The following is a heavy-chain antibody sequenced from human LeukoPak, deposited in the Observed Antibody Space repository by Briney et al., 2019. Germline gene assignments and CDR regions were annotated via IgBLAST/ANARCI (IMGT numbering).Heavy chain of an antibody. CDR2: IYYSGST. J-gene: IGHJ5*02. CDR1: GGSISSYY. V-gene: IGHV4-59*08. D-gene: IGHD3-16*02. Sequence: PSETLSLTCTVSGGSISSYYWSWIRQPPGKGLEWIGYIYYSGSTNYNPSLKSRVTISVDTSKNQFSLKLSSVTAADTAVYYCARSPPFGGVIVISEFDPWGQGTLVTVSS. CDR3: ARSPPFGGVIVISEFDP.